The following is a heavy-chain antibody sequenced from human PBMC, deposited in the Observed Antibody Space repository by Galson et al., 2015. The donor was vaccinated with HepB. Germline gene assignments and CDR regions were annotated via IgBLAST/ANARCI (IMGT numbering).Heavy chain of an antibody. V-gene: IGHV3-30*02. Sequence: SLRLSCAASGFTFSSYGMHWVRQAPGKGLEWVAFIRYDGSNKYYADSVKGRFTISRDNSKNTLYLQMNSLRAEDTAVYYCARGEFLQLWLSSYYYYGMDVWGQGTTVTVSS. CDR1: GFTFSSYG. D-gene: IGHD5-18*01. CDR2: IRYDGSNK. J-gene: IGHJ6*02. CDR3: ARGEFLQLWLSSYYYYGMDV.